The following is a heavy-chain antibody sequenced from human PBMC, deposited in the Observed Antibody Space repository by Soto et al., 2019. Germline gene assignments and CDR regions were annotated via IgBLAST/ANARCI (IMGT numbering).Heavy chain of an antibody. V-gene: IGHV3-66*01. CDR3: ASWSSGYDWDY. Sequence: EVQLMESGGGLVQPGGSLRLSCAVSGLTVNNNYMSWVRQAPGKGLEWVSLIYSGDNTVYADSVKGRFTISKDNSKNTLSLQMNSLRAEDTAVYYCASWSSGYDWDYWGRGTLVTVSS. D-gene: IGHD3-22*01. CDR1: GLTVNNNY. CDR2: IYSGDNT. J-gene: IGHJ4*02.